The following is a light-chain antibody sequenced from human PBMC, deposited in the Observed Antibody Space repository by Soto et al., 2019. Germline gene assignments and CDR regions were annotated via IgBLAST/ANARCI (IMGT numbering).Light chain of an antibody. V-gene: IGKV1-5*03. Sequence: DIQMTQSPSTLSASIGDSVTVTCRASQSIGLWLAWYQQKPGKAPKLLIYKTSSLENGVPSRFSGGGSGTEFTLTISSLQPDDFATYYCQQYSSVSLYTFGQGTKLEIK. CDR2: KTS. J-gene: IGKJ2*01. CDR3: QQYSSVSLYT. CDR1: QSIGLW.